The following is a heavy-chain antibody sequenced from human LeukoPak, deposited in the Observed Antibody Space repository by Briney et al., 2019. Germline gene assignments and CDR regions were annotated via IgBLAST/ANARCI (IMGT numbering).Heavy chain of an antibody. D-gene: IGHD6-13*01. CDR1: GFTSSSYG. CDR2: IWYDGSNK. J-gene: IGHJ6*02. Sequence: TGGSLRLSCAASGFTSSSYGMHWVRQAPGKGLEWVAVIWYDGSNKYYADSVKGRFTISRDSSKNTLYLQMNSLRAEDTAVYYCARDLASSSWPYYYYYGMDVWGQGTTVTVSS. CDR3: ARDLASSSWPYYYYYGMDV. V-gene: IGHV3-33*01.